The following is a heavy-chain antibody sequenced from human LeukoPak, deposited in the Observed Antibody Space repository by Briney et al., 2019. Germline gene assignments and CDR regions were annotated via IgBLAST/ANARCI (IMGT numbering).Heavy chain of an antibody. Sequence: GGSLRLSCAASGFTFSNYWMSWVRQAPGKGPEWVANIKEDGRETYYLDSVEGRFTISRDNSKNTLYLQMNSLRAEDTAVYYCAKDASGDYFLPFDYWGQGTLVTVSS. D-gene: IGHD2/OR15-2a*01. CDR3: AKDASGDYFLPFDY. CDR1: GFTFSNYW. J-gene: IGHJ4*02. V-gene: IGHV3-7*03. CDR2: IKEDGRET.